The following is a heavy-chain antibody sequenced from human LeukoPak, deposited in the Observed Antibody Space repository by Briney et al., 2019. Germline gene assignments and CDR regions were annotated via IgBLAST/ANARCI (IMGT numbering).Heavy chain of an antibody. CDR3: ARHDCVTSSCVYFYGMDV. CDR2: IFHSGRT. Sequence: SETLSLTCAVSGGSIDRNNYYWGWIRQPPGKGLEWIGNIFHSGRTYYNPSLKSRVTISVDTSKNQFSLKLSSVTAADTAVYYCARHDCVTSSCVYFYGMDVWGQGTTVTVSS. D-gene: IGHD2-2*01. J-gene: IGHJ6*02. V-gene: IGHV4-39*01. CDR1: GGSIDRNNYY.